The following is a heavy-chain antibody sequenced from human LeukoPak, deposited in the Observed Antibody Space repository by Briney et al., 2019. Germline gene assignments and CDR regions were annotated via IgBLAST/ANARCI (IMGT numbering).Heavy chain of an antibody. D-gene: IGHD3-22*01. CDR1: GFTASSNY. CDR3: ASRSSGQSFDI. CDR2: IYPGANT. Sequence: GGSLRPSCAAAGFTASSNYMSWVRKAPENGLERGSVIYPGANTYYTASVKGRFTISTDNSKNTLYLQWNSLNAADTALYYCASRSSGQSFDIWGQGTMVSVSS. J-gene: IGHJ3*02. V-gene: IGHV3-53*01.